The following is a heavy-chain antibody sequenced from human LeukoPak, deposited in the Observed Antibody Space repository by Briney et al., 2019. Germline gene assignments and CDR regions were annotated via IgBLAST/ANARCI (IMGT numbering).Heavy chain of an antibody. CDR1: GFTFSSYA. D-gene: IGHD6-13*01. Sequence: GGSLKLSCAASGFTFSSYAMHWVRQAPGKELEWVAVISYDGSNKYYADSVKGRFTISRDNSKNTLYLQMNSLRAEDTGVSYCARRQKLACDYWGQGTLVTVSS. V-gene: IGHV3-30*04. J-gene: IGHJ4*02. CDR3: ARRQKLACDY. CDR2: ISYDGSNK.